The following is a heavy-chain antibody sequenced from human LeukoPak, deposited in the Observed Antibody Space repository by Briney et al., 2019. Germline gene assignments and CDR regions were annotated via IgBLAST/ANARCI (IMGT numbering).Heavy chain of an antibody. CDR1: GGTYSSYA. CDR2: IIPIFGTA. V-gene: IGHV1-69*05. D-gene: IGHD2-2*01. CDR3: AREVVVPAAPGWFNP. J-gene: IGHJ5*02. Sequence: SVKVSCKASGGTYSSYAISWVRQAPGQGLEWMGGIIPIFGTANYAQKFQGRVTITTDESTSTAYMELSSLRSEDTAVYYCAREVVVPAAPGWFNPWGQGTLVTVSS.